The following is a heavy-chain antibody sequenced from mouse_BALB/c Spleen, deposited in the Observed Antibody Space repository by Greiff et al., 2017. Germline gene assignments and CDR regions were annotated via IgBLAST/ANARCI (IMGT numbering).Heavy chain of an antibody. CDR3: ARPPTARAMFAY. CDR2: ISSGGGST. J-gene: IGHJ3*01. CDR1: GFAFSSYD. V-gene: IGHV5-12-1*01. D-gene: IGHD3-2*01. Sequence: EVKLMESGGGLVKPGGSLKLSCAASGFAFSSYDMSWVRQTPEKRLEWVAYISSGGGSTYYPDTVKGRFTISRDNAKNTLYLQMSSLKSEDTAMYYCARPPTARAMFAYWGQGTLVTVSA.